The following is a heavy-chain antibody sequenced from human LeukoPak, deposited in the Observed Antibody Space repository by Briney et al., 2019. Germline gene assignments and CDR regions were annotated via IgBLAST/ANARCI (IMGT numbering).Heavy chain of an antibody. CDR1: GFTFSDYG. J-gene: IGHJ4*02. CDR3: VRASGSFDY. CDR2: IWSDGSNK. Sequence: GGSLRLSCAASGFTFSDYGRHWVRQPPGKGLEWVAVIWSDGSNKYYADSVKGRFTISRDNSKKTLYLQMNSLRVEDTAVYYCVRASGSFDYWGQGTLVTVSS. V-gene: IGHV3-33*01. D-gene: IGHD3-10*01.